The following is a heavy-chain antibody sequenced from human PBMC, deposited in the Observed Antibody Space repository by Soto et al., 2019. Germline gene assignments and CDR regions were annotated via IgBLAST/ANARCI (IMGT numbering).Heavy chain of an antibody. J-gene: IGHJ6*02. CDR3: AKGADYCSGGDGYSPLDV. Sequence: EVQLLESGGGLVQPGGSLRLSCAASGFTFSSQAMSCFRQAPRKRLAWVSSISLSGGSTYYADSVKGRFTISRDNSTKTLYRQMDRLRAEDTAVYYCAKGADYCSGGDGYSPLDVWGQGTTVTVS. CDR1: GFTFSSQA. V-gene: IGHV3-23*01. CDR2: ISLSGGST. D-gene: IGHD2-15*01.